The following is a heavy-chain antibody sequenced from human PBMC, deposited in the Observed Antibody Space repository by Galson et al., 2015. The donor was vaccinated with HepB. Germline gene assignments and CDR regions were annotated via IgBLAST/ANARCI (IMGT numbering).Heavy chain of an antibody. Sequence: SLRLSCAASGFTFSSYAMSWVRQAPGKGLEWVSAISGSGGSTYYADSVKGRFTISRDNSENTLYLQMNSLRAEDTAVYYCAKDGTIQLWSSYYYGMDVWGQGTTVTVSS. CDR2: ISGSGGST. D-gene: IGHD5-18*01. CDR1: GFTFSSYA. J-gene: IGHJ6*02. V-gene: IGHV3-23*01. CDR3: AKDGTIQLWSSYYYGMDV.